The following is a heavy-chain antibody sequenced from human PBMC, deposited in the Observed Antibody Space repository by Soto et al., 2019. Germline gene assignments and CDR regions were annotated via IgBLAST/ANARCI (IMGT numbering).Heavy chain of an antibody. V-gene: IGHV3-72*01. Sequence: EVQLVESGGGLVQPGGSLRLSCAASGFTFSDHYMDWVRQAPGKGLEWVGRTRNKANSYTTEYAASVKGRFTISRDDGNKSRYLQMNSRKTEDTAVYYCVSLSRSGVVAADGCFDYWGQGPLVTVSS. D-gene: IGHD2-15*01. CDR3: VSLSRSGVVAADGCFDY. CDR2: TRNKANSYTT. CDR1: GFTFSDHY. J-gene: IGHJ4*02.